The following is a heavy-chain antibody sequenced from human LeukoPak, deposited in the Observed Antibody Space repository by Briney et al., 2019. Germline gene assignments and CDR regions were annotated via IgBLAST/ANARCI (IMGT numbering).Heavy chain of an antibody. CDR1: GGSFNDYF. Sequence: SETLSLTCAVYGGSFNDYFWTWIRQPPGKGLEWIGEINHSGTTNSNPSLKSRLTISVDTSKNQSSLRMRSVTAADTAVYYCARHGSYYEGGFDYWGQGTLVTVSS. D-gene: IGHD1-26*01. CDR3: ARHGSYYEGGFDY. CDR2: INHSGTT. V-gene: IGHV4-34*01. J-gene: IGHJ4*02.